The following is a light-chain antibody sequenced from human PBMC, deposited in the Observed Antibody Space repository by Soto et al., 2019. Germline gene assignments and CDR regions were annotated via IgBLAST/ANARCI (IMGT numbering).Light chain of an antibody. CDR2: GAS. J-gene: IGKJ1*01. V-gene: IGKV3-15*01. Sequence: EIVMSQSPATLSVSPGERATLSCRASQSVSSNLAWYQQKPGQAPSLLIYGASTRATGIPARFSGSGSGTEFTLTISRLEPEDFAVYYCRQYYSSPWTFCLGTKVDIK. CDR1: QSVSSN. CDR3: RQYYSSPWT.